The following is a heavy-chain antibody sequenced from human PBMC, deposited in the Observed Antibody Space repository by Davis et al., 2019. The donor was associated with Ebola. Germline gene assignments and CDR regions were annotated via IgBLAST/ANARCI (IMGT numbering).Heavy chain of an antibody. CDR2: INPNSGGT. CDR1: GYTFTGYY. V-gene: IGHV1-2*02. CDR3: ARDREAVVVPAAIPPGY. J-gene: IGHJ4*02. D-gene: IGHD2-2*02. Sequence: ASVTVSCKASGYTFTGYYMHWVRQAPGQGLEWMGWINPNSGGTNYAQKFQGRVTMTTDTSTSTAYMELRSLRSDDTALYYCARDREAVVVPAAIPPGYWGQGTLVTVSS.